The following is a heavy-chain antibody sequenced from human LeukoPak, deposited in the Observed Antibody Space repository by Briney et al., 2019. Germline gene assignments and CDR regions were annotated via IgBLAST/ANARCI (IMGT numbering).Heavy chain of an antibody. CDR2: INSDGGST. CDR1: GFTFSSYW. CDR3: AKDLYSSGWYGYYFDY. J-gene: IGHJ4*02. D-gene: IGHD6-19*01. Sequence: GGSLRLSCAASGFTFSSYWMHWVRQAPGKGLVWVSRINSDGGSTSYTDSVKGRFTISRDNAKNTLYLQMNSLRAEDTAVYYCAKDLYSSGWYGYYFDYWGQGTLVTVSS. V-gene: IGHV3-74*01.